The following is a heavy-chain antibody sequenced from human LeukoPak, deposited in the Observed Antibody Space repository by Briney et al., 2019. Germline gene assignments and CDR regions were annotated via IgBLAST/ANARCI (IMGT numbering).Heavy chain of an antibody. CDR3: ARDGEHSSGNSGDY. J-gene: IGHJ4*02. D-gene: IGHD3-22*01. CDR2: ISSSGSTI. CDR1: GFTFSSYE. Sequence: GGSLRLSCAASGFTFSSYEMNWVRQAPGKGLEWVSYISSSGSTIYYADSVKGRFTISRDNAKNSLYLQMNSLRAEDTAVYYCARDGEHSSGNSGDYWGQGTLVAVSS. V-gene: IGHV3-48*03.